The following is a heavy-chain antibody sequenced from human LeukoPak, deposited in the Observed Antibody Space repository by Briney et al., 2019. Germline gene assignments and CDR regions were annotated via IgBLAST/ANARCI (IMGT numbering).Heavy chain of an antibody. V-gene: IGHV3-23*01. CDR3: AKVSGGGLYYDGMDV. CDR1: GFIFRTYA. Sequence: GGSLRLSCAASGFIFRTYAMSWVRQAPGKGLEWVSALSGSGDKTFYADSVKGRFTISRDSSKNTLYLQMNSLRAEDTAVYYCAKVSGGGLYYDGMDVWGQGTTVTVSS. CDR2: LSGSGDKT. J-gene: IGHJ6*02. D-gene: IGHD1-14*01.